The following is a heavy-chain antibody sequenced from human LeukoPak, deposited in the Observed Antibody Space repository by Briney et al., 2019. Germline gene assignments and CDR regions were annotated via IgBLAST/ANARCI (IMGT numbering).Heavy chain of an antibody. Sequence: GRSLRLSCAASGFTFSSYGMHWVRQAPGKGLEWVAVISYDGSNKYYADSVKGRFTISRDNSKNTLYLQMNSLRAEDTAVYYCAKDLARIAVAVRYFDYWGQGTLVTVSS. CDR2: ISYDGSNK. D-gene: IGHD6-19*01. V-gene: IGHV3-30*18. J-gene: IGHJ4*02. CDR1: GFTFSSYG. CDR3: AKDLARIAVAVRYFDY.